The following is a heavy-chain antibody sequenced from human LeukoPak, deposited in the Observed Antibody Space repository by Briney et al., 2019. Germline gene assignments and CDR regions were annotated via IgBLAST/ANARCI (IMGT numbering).Heavy chain of an antibody. D-gene: IGHD6-19*01. Sequence: SETLSLTCAVYGGSFSGYYWSWIRQPPGKGLEWIGEINHSGSTNDNPSLKSRVTISVDTSKNQFSLKLSSVTAADTAVYYCARGDWYSSGWSRGYFDYWGQGTLVTVSS. CDR3: ARGDWYSSGWSRGYFDY. V-gene: IGHV4-34*01. CDR2: INHSGST. CDR1: GGSFSGYY. J-gene: IGHJ4*02.